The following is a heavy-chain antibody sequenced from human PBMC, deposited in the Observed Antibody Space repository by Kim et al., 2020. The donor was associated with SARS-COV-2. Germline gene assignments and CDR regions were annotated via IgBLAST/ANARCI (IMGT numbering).Heavy chain of an antibody. CDR3: AKVEYCGGDCEAGDY. V-gene: IGHV3-23*01. CDR1: GFTFSSYA. Sequence: GGSLRLSCAASGFTFSSYAMSWVRQAPGKGLEWVSAISGSGGSTYYADSVKGRFTISRDNSKNTLYLQMNSLRAEDTAVYYCAKVEYCGGDCEAGDYWGQGTLVTVSS. J-gene: IGHJ4*02. CDR2: ISGSGGST. D-gene: IGHD2-21*02.